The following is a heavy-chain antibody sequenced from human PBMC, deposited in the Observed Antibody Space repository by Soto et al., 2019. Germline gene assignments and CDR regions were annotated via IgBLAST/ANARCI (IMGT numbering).Heavy chain of an antibody. V-gene: IGHV4-34*01. Sequence: QVQLQQWGAGLLKPSETLSLTCAVYGGSFSGYYWSWIRQPPGKGLEWIGEINHSGSTNYNPSLKSRVPISVDTSKNQFSLKLSSVTAADTAVYYCARGGYCSSTSCYTVYYYYGMDVWGQGTTVTVSS. CDR3: ARGGYCSSTSCYTVYYYYGMDV. CDR2: INHSGST. D-gene: IGHD2-2*02. CDR1: GGSFSGYY. J-gene: IGHJ6*02.